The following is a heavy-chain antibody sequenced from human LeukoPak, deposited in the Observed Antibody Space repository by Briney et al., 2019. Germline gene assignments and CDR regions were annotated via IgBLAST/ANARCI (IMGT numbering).Heavy chain of an antibody. CDR3: ARDLGGEYYDSSFDAFDI. CDR2: ISYDGSNK. V-gene: IGHV3-30*04. CDR1: GFTFSSYA. D-gene: IGHD3-22*01. Sequence: GGSLRLSCAASGFTFSSYAMHWVRQAPGKGLEWVAVISYDGSNKYYADSVKGRFTISRDNSKNTLYLQMNSLRAEDTAVYYCARDLGGEYYDSSFDAFDIWGQGTMVTVSP. J-gene: IGHJ3*02.